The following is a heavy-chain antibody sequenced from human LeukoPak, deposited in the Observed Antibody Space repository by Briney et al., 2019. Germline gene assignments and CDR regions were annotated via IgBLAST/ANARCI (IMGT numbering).Heavy chain of an antibody. CDR1: GFTFSRHG. J-gene: IGHJ4*02. CDR3: AKDDAWLQFND. D-gene: IGHD5-12*01. Sequence: QSGGSLRLSCLASGFTFSRHGMNWVRQAPGKGLEWVSGISPSGDIKYYVDSVKGRFTVSRDNSKNTVHLQINSLRDEDTAVYYCAKDDAWLQFNDWGQGTLVTVSS. V-gene: IGHV3-23*01. CDR2: ISPSGDIK.